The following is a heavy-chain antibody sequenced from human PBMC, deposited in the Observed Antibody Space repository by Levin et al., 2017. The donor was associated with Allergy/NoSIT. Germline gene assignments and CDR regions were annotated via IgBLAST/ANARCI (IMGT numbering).Heavy chain of an antibody. V-gene: IGHV3-23*01. CDR2: ISGSGGGT. CDR3: AKGATVTTLFDY. CDR1: GFTLSSSA. D-gene: IGHD4-11*01. J-gene: IGHJ4*02. Sequence: PGGSLRLSCAVSGFTLSSSAMSWVRQAPGKGLEWVSGISGSGGGTYYADSLKGRFTVSRDNSKNTLYLQMNSLRVEDTAVYYCAKGATVTTLFDYWGQGTLVTVSS.